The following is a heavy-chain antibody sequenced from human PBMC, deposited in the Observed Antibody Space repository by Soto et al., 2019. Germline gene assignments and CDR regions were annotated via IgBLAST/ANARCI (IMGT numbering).Heavy chain of an antibody. CDR1: GFTFSSYS. J-gene: IGHJ6*03. CDR2: ISSSSSTI. Sequence: GGSLRLSCAASGFTFSSYSMNWVRQAPGKGLEWVSYISSSSSTIYYADSVKGRFTISRDNAKNSLYLQMNSLRAEDTAVYYCAREEPNYYYYMDVWGKGTTVTVSS. D-gene: IGHD1-26*01. V-gene: IGHV3-48*01. CDR3: AREEPNYYYYMDV.